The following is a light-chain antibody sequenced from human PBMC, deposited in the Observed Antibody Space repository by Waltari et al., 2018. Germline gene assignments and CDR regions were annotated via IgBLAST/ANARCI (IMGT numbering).Light chain of an antibody. CDR2: AAF. V-gene: IGKV1-9*01. Sequence: IQLTQSPSSRSASVGERVTITCRASQGISSYLAWYQQKPGKAPNLLIYAAFTLQSGVPSRFSGSGSGTDFTLTISSLQPEDFATYYCQQFNTYPLTFGQGTRLEIK. J-gene: IGKJ5*01. CDR1: QGISSY. CDR3: QQFNTYPLT.